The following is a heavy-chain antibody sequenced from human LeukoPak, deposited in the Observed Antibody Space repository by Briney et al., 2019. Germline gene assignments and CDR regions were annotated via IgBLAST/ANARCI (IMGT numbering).Heavy chain of an antibody. V-gene: IGHV4-59*01. D-gene: IGHD3-22*01. CDR3: ARGPNYYDSSGLGY. CDR1: GGSISSYY. CDR2: IYYSGST. Sequence: SETLSLTCTVSGGSISSYYWSWIRQPPWKGLEWIGYIYYSGSTNYNPSLKSRVTISVDTSKNQFSLKLSSVTAADTAVYYCARGPNYYDSSGLGYWGQGTLVTVSS. J-gene: IGHJ4*02.